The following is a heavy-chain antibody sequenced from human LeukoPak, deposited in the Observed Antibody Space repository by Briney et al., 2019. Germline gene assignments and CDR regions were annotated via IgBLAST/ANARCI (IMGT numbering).Heavy chain of an antibody. J-gene: IGHJ1*01. D-gene: IGHD4-17*01. V-gene: IGHV3-21*01. CDR1: GFAFSSYS. Sequence: SGGSLRLSCAASGFAFSSYSMNGVRQAPGKGLEWVSAFTGRSGYIYYADSVKGRFTISRDNAKNSLYLQMNSVRAEDTAVYYCVRDMTTVTTCYFQHWGQGTLVTVSS. CDR3: VRDMTTVTTCYFQH. CDR2: FTGRSGYI.